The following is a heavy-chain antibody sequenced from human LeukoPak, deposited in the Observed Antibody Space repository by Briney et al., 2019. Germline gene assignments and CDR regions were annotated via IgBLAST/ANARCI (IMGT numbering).Heavy chain of an antibody. D-gene: IGHD3-22*01. CDR1: GGSISSYY. CDR3: ARALGGYYYDY. Sequence: SETLSLTCTVSGGSISSYYWSWIRQPPGKGLEWIGYIYYSGSTNYNPSLKSRITISVDTSKNQFSLKLSSVTAADTAVYYCARALGGYYYDYWGQGTLVTVSS. V-gene: IGHV4-59*01. CDR2: IYYSGST. J-gene: IGHJ4*02.